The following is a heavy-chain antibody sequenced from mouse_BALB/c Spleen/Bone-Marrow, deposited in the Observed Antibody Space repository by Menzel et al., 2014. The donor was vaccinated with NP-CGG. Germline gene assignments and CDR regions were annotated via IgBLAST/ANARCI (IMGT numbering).Heavy chain of an antibody. CDR1: GFTFTDYY. Sequence: EVKLMESGGGLVQPGGSLRLSCATSGFTFTDYYMSWVRQPPGKVLEWLAFIRNKANGYTTEYSASVKGRFTISRDNSQSILYLQMNTLRAEDSATYYCARDMGLLRFDYWGHGTTLTVSS. D-gene: IGHD1-1*01. V-gene: IGHV7-3*02. CDR2: IRNKANGYTT. CDR3: ARDMGLLRFDY. J-gene: IGHJ2*01.